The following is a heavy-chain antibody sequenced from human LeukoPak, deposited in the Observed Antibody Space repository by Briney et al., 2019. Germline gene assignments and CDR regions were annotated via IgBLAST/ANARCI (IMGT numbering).Heavy chain of an antibody. J-gene: IGHJ4*02. CDR3: AGHSRARNYYDSSGYYYGGTRYYFDY. CDR2: IYYSGST. CDR1: GGSISSSSYY. Sequence: YPSETLSLTCTVSGGSISSSSYYWGRIRQPPGKGLEWIGSIYYSGSTYYNPSLKSRVTISVDTSKNQFSLKLSSVTAADTAVYYCAGHSRARNYYDSSGYYYGGTRYYFDYWGQGTLVTVSS. D-gene: IGHD3-22*01. V-gene: IGHV4-39*01.